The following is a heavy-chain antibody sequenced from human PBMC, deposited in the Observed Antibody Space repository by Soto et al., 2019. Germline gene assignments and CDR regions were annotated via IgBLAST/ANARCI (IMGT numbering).Heavy chain of an antibody. CDR1: GFSLSTSGVG. CDR2: IYWDDSK. Sequence: KESGPTLVKPTQTLTLTCTFSGFSLSTSGVGVGWIRQPPGKALAWLAVIYWDDSKTYSPSLKSRLTITKDTSRDQVVLTMTNMDPVDTATYYCAHKGSGSRAIDYWGQGALVTVSS. D-gene: IGHD3-10*01. J-gene: IGHJ4*02. V-gene: IGHV2-5*02. CDR3: AHKGSGSRAIDY.